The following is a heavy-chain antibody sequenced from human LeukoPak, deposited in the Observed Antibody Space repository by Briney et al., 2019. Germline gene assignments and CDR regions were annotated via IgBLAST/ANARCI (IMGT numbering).Heavy chain of an antibody. V-gene: IGHV4-61*08. Sequence: SETLSLTCTVSGGSISSGGYYWSWIRQHPGKGLEWIGYIYYSGSTNYNPSLKSRVTISVDTSKNQFSLKLSSVTAADTAVYYCARDDMGSAFGIWGQGTMVTVSS. D-gene: IGHD1-26*01. CDR2: IYYSGST. J-gene: IGHJ3*02. CDR1: GGSISSGGYY. CDR3: ARDDMGSAFGI.